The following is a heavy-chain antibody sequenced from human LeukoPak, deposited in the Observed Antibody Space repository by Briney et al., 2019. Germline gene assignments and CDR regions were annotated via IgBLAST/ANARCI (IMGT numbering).Heavy chain of an antibody. J-gene: IGHJ4*02. V-gene: IGHV1-18*04. CDR2: ISAYNGNT. CDR1: GYTFTDYY. D-gene: IGHD5-24*01. Sequence: ASVKVSCKASGYTFTDYYMHWVRQAPGQGLEWMGWISAYNGNTNYAQKLQGRVTMTTDTSTSTAYMELRSLRSDDTAVYYCAGNAGGYNFGYFDYWGQGTLVTVSS. CDR3: AGNAGGYNFGYFDY.